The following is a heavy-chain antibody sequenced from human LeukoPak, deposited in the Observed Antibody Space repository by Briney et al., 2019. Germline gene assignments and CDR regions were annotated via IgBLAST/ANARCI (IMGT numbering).Heavy chain of an antibody. CDR3: ARGRGFWSGYYTGTVDEYFQH. J-gene: IGHJ1*01. D-gene: IGHD3-3*01. Sequence: ASVKVSCKASGYTFTSYDINWVRQATGQGLEWMGWMNPNSGNTGYAQKFQGRVTITRNTSISTAYMELSSLRSEDTAVYYCARGRGFWSGYYTGTVDEYFQHWGQGTLVTVSS. CDR2: MNPNSGNT. V-gene: IGHV1-8*03. CDR1: GYTFTSYD.